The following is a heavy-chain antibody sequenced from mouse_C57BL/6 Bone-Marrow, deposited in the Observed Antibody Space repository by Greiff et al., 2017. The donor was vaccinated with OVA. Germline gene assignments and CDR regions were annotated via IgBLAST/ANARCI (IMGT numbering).Heavy chain of an antibody. D-gene: IGHD4-1*01. CDR2: ISSGGGYI. Sequence: EVKLVESGDGLVKPGGSLKLSCAASGFTFTSYAMSWVRQTPEKRLEWVAYISSGGGYIYYADTVTGRFTINRDNARNTLYLQMSSLKSEDTAMYYCTRANWDALDYWGQGTTLTVSS. J-gene: IGHJ2*01. CDR3: TRANWDALDY. V-gene: IGHV5-9-1*02. CDR1: GFTFTSYA.